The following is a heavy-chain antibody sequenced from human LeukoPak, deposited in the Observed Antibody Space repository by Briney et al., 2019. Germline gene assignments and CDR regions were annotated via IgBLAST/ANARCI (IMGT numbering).Heavy chain of an antibody. J-gene: IGHJ4*02. CDR2: INHSGST. CDR3: ARGRGWSPRSLFLDY. D-gene: IGHD6-19*01. Sequence: SETLSLTCAAYGGSFSGYYWSWIRQPPGKGLEWIGEINHSGSTNYNPSLKSRVTISVGTSKNQFSLKLSSVTAADTAVYYCARGRGWSPRSLFLDYWGQGTLVTVSS. V-gene: IGHV4-34*01. CDR1: GGSFSGYY.